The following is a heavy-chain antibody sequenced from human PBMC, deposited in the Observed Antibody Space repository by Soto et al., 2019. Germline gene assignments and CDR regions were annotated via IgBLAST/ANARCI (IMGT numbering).Heavy chain of an antibody. D-gene: IGHD6-6*01. V-gene: IGHV4-34*01. CDR1: GGSFSGYY. CDR2: INHSGST. J-gene: IGHJ2*01. Sequence: QVQLQQWGAGLLKPSETLSLTCAVYGGSFSGYYWSWIRQPPGKGLEWIGEINHSGSTNYNPSLKSRVTISVETAMNQFSLKLSSVTAADTAVYYCASSSESWYFDLWGRGTLVTVSS. CDR3: ASSSESWYFDL.